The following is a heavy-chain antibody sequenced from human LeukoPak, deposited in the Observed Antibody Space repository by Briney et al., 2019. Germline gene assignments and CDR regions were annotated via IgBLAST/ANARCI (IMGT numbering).Heavy chain of an antibody. CDR1: GFTVSSNY. V-gene: IGHV3-53*01. CDR2: IYSGGST. D-gene: IGHD6-19*01. Sequence: PGGSLRLSCAASGFTVSSNYMSWVRQAPGKGLEWVSVIYSGGSTYYADSVKGRFTISRDNSKNTLYLQMNSLRAEDTAVYYCAREMVAGLQYYFDYWGQGTLVTVSS. CDR3: AREMVAGLQYYFDY. J-gene: IGHJ4*02.